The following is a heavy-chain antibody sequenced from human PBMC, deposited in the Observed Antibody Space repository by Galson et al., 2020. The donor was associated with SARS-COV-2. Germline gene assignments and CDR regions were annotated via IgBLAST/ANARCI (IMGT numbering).Heavy chain of an antibody. Sequence: ASVKVSCKASGYTFTSYDINWVRQATGQGLEWMGWMNPNSGNTGYAQKFQGRVTMTRNTSISTAYMELSSLRSEDTAVYYCARGHRSSMIVVVISIYYYYMDVRGKGTTVTVSS. D-gene: IGHD3-22*01. CDR2: MNPNSGNT. V-gene: IGHV1-8*01. J-gene: IGHJ6*03. CDR3: ARGHRSSMIVVVISIYYYYMDV. CDR1: GYTFTSYD.